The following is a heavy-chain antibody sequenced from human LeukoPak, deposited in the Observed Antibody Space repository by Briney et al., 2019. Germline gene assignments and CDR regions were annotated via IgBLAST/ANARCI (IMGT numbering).Heavy chain of an antibody. CDR2: ISSSSTI. Sequence: PGGSLRLSCAASGFTFSSYSMNWVRQAPGKGLEWVSYISSSSTIYYADSVKGRFTISRDNAKNSLYLQMNSLRAENTAVYYCARDTGRASWFDPWGQGTIVTVSS. CDR3: ARDTGRASWFDP. V-gene: IGHV3-48*01. J-gene: IGHJ5*02. D-gene: IGHD4-11*01. CDR1: GFTFSSYS.